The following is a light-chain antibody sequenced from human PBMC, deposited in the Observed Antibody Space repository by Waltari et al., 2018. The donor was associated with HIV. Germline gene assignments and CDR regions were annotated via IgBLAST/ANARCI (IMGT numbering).Light chain of an antibody. CDR3: CSYAGSRSWV. CDR2: DVQ. CDR1: SSAIGAYNS. Sequence: QSALTQPASVSGSPGQSTTIPCTGTSSAIGAYNSVSWYQQYPGKAPRLLIHDVQRWPSWVANRLSGSKSGNTASLTISGRQSDDEADYWCCSYAGSRSWVFGGGTKVTVL. V-gene: IGLV2-23*02. J-gene: IGLJ3*02.